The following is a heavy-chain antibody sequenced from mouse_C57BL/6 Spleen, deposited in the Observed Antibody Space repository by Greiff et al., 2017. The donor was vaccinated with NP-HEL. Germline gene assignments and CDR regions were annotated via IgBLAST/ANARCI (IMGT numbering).Heavy chain of an antibody. CDR3: ARGFDYDHYAMDY. J-gene: IGHJ4*01. CDR1: GYSITSDY. Sequence: EVMLVESGPGLAKPSQTLSLTCSVTGYSITSDYWNWIRKFPGNKLEYMGYISYIGSTYYNPSLKSRISITRDTSKNQYYLQLNSVTTEDTATYYCARGFDYDHYAMDYWGQGTSVTVSS. CDR2: ISYIGST. D-gene: IGHD2-4*01. V-gene: IGHV3-8*01.